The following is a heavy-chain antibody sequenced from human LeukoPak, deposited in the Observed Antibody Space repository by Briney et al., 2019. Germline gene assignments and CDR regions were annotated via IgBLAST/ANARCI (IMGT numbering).Heavy chain of an antibody. CDR2: INANSGGT. J-gene: IGHJ4*02. CDR1: RYTFTGYY. CDR3: ARELSSSGWGGY. V-gene: IGHV1-2*02. Sequence: ASVTVSCKASRYTFTGYYMHWVRQAPGQGREWMGWINANSGGTNYAQKFQGRVTMTRDTSISTAYMELSRLRSDDTAVYYCARELSSSGWGGYWGQGTLVTVSS. D-gene: IGHD6-19*01.